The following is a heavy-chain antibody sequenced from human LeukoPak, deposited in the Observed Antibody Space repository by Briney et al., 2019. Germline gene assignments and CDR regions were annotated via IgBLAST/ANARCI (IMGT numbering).Heavy chain of an antibody. CDR1: GDSISSSFYY. J-gene: IGHJ4*02. CDR2: IYYGGGT. D-gene: IGHD4/OR15-4a*01. Sequence: PSETPSLTCTVSGDSISSSFYYWGWIRQPPGKGLEWVGSIYYGGGTHYNPSLKSRATIFLDTSMNQFSLRLTSVTAADTALYFCARESFEEPGTMDHWGQGALVSVSS. CDR3: ARESFEEPGTMDH. V-gene: IGHV4-39*07.